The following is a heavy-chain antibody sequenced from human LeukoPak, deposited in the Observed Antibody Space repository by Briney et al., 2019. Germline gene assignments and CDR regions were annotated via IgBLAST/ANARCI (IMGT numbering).Heavy chain of an antibody. CDR1: GGSISSSSYY. D-gene: IGHD6-6*01. Sequence: SETLSLTCTVSGGSISSSSYYWGWIRQPPGKGLEWIGSIYYSGSTYYNPSLKSRVTISVDTSKNQFSLKLSSVTAADTAVYYCARGRGIAARVDPWGQGTLVTASS. V-gene: IGHV4-39*07. CDR3: ARGRGIAARVDP. J-gene: IGHJ5*02. CDR2: IYYSGST.